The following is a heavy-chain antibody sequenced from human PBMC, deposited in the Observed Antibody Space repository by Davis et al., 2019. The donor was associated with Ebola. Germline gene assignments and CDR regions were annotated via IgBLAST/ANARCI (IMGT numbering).Heavy chain of an antibody. J-gene: IGHJ6*02. CDR2: ISYDGSNK. Sequence: GGSLRLSCAASRFTFSSYAMSWVRQAPGKGLEWVAVISYDGSNKYYADSVKGRFTISRDNSKNTLYLQMNSLRAEDTAVYYCAKDSLSSFLNYYYGMDVWGQGTTVTVSS. CDR1: RFTFSSYA. D-gene: IGHD6-6*01. CDR3: AKDSLSSFLNYYYGMDV. V-gene: IGHV3-30*04.